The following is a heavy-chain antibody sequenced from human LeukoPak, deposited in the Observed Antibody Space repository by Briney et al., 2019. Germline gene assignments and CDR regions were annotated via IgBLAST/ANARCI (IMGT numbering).Heavy chain of an antibody. CDR3: ARDTARITMVRGDYNWFDP. D-gene: IGHD3-10*01. J-gene: IGHJ5*02. CDR2: ISAYNGNA. CDR1: GYTFTSYG. V-gene: IGHV1-18*01. Sequence: ASVKVSCKASGYTFTSYGISWVRQAPGQGLEWMGWISAYNGNANYAQKLQGRVTMTTDTSTSTAYMELRSLRSDDTAVYYCARDTARITMVRGDYNWFDPWGQGTLVTVSS.